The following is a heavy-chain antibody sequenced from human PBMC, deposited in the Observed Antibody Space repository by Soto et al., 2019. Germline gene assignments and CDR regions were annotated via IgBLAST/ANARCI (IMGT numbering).Heavy chain of an antibody. CDR3: ARWVGGESRSLDY. D-gene: IGHD2-15*01. CDR1: GFTFSAYS. CDR2: ISSSSSNT. V-gene: IGHV3-48*01. J-gene: IGHJ4*02. Sequence: EVQLVESGGGLVQPGGSLRLSCAASGFTFSAYSMNWVRQAPGKGLEWVSDISSSSSNTYYADSVKGRFTISRDNAKNSLYQQMNSLRAEDTAVYHCARWVGGESRSLDYWGQGTLVTVSS.